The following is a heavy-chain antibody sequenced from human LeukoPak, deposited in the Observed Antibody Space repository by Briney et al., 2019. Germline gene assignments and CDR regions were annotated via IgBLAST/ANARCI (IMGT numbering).Heavy chain of an antibody. V-gene: IGHV1-8*01. J-gene: IGHJ4*02. Sequence: ASVTVSCNASGYTFTSYDINWVRQATGQGIEWMGWMNTKSGNAGYAQKFQGKGTITRNTAISTSYMELSSLRSEDTAVYCSARGFRRYDILTGRGGYYFDYWGQGTLVTVSS. CDR2: MNTKSGNA. D-gene: IGHD3-9*01. CDR3: ARGFRRYDILTGRGGYYFDY. CDR1: GYTFTSYD.